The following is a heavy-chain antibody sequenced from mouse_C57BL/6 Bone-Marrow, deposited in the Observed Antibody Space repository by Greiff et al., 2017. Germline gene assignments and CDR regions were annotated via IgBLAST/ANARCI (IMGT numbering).Heavy chain of an antibody. CDR2: IDPENGDT. CDR1: GFNIKDDY. J-gene: IGHJ1*03. Sequence: EVQLQQSGAELVRPGASVKLSCTASGFNIKDDYMHWVKQRPEQGLEWIGWIDPENGDTEYASKFQGKATITADTSSNSAYLQLSILTAEDTAVYYSTERYFDVWGTGTTVTVAS. V-gene: IGHV14-4*01. CDR3: TERYFDV.